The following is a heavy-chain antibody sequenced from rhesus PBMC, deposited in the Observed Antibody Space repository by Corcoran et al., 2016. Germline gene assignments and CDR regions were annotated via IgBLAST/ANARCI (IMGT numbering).Heavy chain of an antibody. J-gene: IGHJ4*01. CDR2: IYGSSTST. V-gene: IGHV4S10*01. CDR3: ARACTGSGCYSYVGFDY. D-gene: IGHD2-21*01. CDR1: GGSISDSYR. Sequence: QVQLQESGPGVVKPSETLSLTCAVSGGSISDSYRWSWIRQPPGKGLEWIGYIYGSSTSTNYNPSLKSRVTISKDTSKNQFYLKLSSVTAADTAVYYCARACTGSGCYSYVGFDYWGQGVLVTVSS.